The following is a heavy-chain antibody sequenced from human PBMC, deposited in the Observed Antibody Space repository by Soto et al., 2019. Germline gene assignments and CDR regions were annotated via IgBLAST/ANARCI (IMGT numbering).Heavy chain of an antibody. CDR1: GVTFSDSA. Sequence: PXWCLTLACSASGVTFSDSAVQGVRQACGKGLEWICRIRSKANTYQTSYAASVKGRFTIARDDSRNMAFLHMNSLKSEDTAVYYCTLLGSNWGQGTPVTVSS. D-gene: IGHD3-10*01. CDR2: IRSKANTYQT. CDR3: TLLGSN. V-gene: IGHV3-73*01. J-gene: IGHJ4*02.